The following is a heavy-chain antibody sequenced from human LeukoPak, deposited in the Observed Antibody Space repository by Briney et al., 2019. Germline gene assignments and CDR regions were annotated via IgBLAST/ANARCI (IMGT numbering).Heavy chain of an antibody. CDR2: ISGSGGRA. Sequence: PGGSLRLSCAASGFTFSSHAMSWVRQAPGKGLEWGSAISGSGGRAYYADSVKGRFTISRDNSKNTLYLQMNSLRAEDTAVYYCASNGIVATMDFDYWGQGTLVTVSS. D-gene: IGHD5-12*01. J-gene: IGHJ4*02. CDR1: GFTFSSHA. V-gene: IGHV3-23*01. CDR3: ASNGIVATMDFDY.